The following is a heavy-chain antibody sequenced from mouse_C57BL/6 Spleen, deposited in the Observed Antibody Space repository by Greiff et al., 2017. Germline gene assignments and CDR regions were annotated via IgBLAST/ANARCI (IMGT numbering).Heavy chain of an antibody. Sequence: VQLQQPGAELVKPGASVKLSCKASGYTFTSYWMQWVKQRPGQGLEWIGEIDPSDSYTNYNQKFKCKATLTVDTSSITAYMQLSSLTSEDSAVYYCALTVYWGQGTTLTVSS. D-gene: IGHD4-1*01. CDR1: GYTFTSYW. J-gene: IGHJ2*01. CDR3: ALTVY. CDR2: IDPSDSYT. V-gene: IGHV1-50*01.